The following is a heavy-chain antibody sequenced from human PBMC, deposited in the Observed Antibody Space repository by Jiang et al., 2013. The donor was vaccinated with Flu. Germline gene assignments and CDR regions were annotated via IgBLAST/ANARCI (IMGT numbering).Heavy chain of an antibody. D-gene: IGHD5-24*01. CDR1: GGSISSYY. V-gene: IGHV4-59*01. J-gene: IGHJ4*02. CDR3: ARSIEMATITVLFDY. CDR2: IYYSGST. Sequence: SGSGLVKPSETLSLTCTVSGGSISSYYWSWIRQPPGKGLEWIGYIYYSGSTNYNPSLKSRVTISVDTSKNQFSLKLSSVTAADTAVYYCARSIEMATITVLFDYWGQGTLVTVSS.